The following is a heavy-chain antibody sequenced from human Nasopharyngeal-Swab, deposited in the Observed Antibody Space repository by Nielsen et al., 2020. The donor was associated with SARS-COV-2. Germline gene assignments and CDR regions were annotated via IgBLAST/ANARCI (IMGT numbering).Heavy chain of an antibody. CDR1: GGSISTYY. V-gene: IGHV4-59*01. D-gene: IGHD3-22*01. CDR2: SYYSGST. Sequence: SETLSLTCTVSGGSISTYYWSWIRQPPGKGLEWIGYSYYSGSTNYNPSLKSRVTISVDTSKNQFSLKLSSVTAADTAVYYCAGWSSSGYYYRDYWGQGTLVTVSS. J-gene: IGHJ4*02. CDR3: AGWSSSGYYYRDY.